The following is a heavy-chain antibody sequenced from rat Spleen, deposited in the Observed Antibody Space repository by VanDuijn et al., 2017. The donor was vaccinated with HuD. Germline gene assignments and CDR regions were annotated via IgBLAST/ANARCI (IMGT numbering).Heavy chain of an antibody. D-gene: IGHD1-9*01. Sequence: QVRLKESGPGLVQSSQTLSLTCTVAGFSLTTYNVHWVRQPPGKGLEWMGIIWNSGGTRYNSALKSRLSISKDTSKSQVFLKMNSLQSEDTATYYCARSYGYTLFDYWGQGVMVTVSS. CDR3: ARSYGYTLFDY. CDR1: GFSLTTYN. CDR2: IWNSGGT. V-gene: IGHV2-41*01. J-gene: IGHJ2*01.